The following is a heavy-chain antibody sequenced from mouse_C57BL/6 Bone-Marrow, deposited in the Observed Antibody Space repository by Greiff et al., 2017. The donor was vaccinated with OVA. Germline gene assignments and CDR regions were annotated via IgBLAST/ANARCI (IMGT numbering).Heavy chain of an antibody. Sequence: EVQLVESGTVLARPGASVKMSCKTSGYTFTSYWLHWVKPRPGQGLAWIGAIYPGNSDTSYNQKFQGKAKLTAFTSASTAYMELSSLTNEDSAVYYCTRGYYYGSSYRRYFDYWGQGTTLTVSS. V-gene: IGHV1-5*01. CDR1: GYTFTSYW. D-gene: IGHD1-1*01. CDR2: IYPGNSDT. J-gene: IGHJ2*01. CDR3: TRGYYYGSSYRRYFDY.